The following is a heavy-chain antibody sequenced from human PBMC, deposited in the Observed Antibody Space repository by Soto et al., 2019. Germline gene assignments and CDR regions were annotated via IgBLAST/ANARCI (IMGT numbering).Heavy chain of an antibody. J-gene: IGHJ6*01. CDR3: ARSTTVTTLWYYGMDV. Sequence: ASVKVSCKASGYTFTSYGISWVRQAPGQGLEWMGWISAYNGNTNYAQKLQGRVTITADESTSTAYMELSSLRSEDTAVYYCARSTTVTTLWYYGMDVWGQGTTVTVSS. CDR1: GYTFTSYG. D-gene: IGHD4-4*01. CDR2: ISAYNGNT. V-gene: IGHV1-18*04.